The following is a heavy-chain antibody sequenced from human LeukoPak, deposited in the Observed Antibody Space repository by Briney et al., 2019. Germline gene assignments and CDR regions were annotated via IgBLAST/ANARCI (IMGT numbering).Heavy chain of an antibody. CDR2: INHSGST. J-gene: IGHJ4*02. CDR3: ARADTATRDTY. CDR1: GGSFSGYY. V-gene: IGHV4-34*01. Sequence: SETLSLTCAVYGGSFSGYYWSWIRQPPGKGLEWIGEINHSGSTNYNPSLKSRVTISVDTSKNQFSLKLSSVTAADTAVYYCARADTATRDTYWGQGTLVTVSS. D-gene: IGHD5-18*01.